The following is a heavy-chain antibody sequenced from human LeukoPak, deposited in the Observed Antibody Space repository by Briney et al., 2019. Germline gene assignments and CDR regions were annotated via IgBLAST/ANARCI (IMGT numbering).Heavy chain of an antibody. CDR1: GFTFSSYS. CDR2: ISSSSSYT. CDR3: ARDLLGTVTTFHAFDI. J-gene: IGHJ3*02. D-gene: IGHD4-17*01. Sequence: GGSLRLSCAASGFTFSSYSMNWVRQAPGKRLEWVSSISSSSSYTYYADSAKGRFTISRDNAKNSLYLQMNSLRAEDTAVYYCARDLLGTVTTFHAFDIWGQGTMVTVSS. V-gene: IGHV3-21*01.